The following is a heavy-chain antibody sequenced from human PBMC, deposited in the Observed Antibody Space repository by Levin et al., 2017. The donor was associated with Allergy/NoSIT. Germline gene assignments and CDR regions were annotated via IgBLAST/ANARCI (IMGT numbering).Heavy chain of an antibody. V-gene: IGHV1-2*02. CDR2: INPNSGGT. CDR3: ARERYGSGSYYNDYYYYYGMDV. J-gene: IGHJ6*02. D-gene: IGHD3-10*01. Sequence: RGESLKISCKASGYTFTGYYMHWVRQAPGQGLEWMGWINPNSGGTNYAQKFQGRVTMTRDTSISTAYMELSRLRSDDTAVYYCARERYGSGSYYNDYYYYYGMDVWGQGTTVTVSS. CDR1: GYTFTGYY.